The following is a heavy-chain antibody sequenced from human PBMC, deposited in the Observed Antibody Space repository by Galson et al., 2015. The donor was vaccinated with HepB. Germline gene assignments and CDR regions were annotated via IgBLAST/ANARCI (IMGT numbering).Heavy chain of an antibody. CDR2: IIPIFGTG. CDR1: GGTFSSYA. J-gene: IGHJ6*02. CDR3: ARSLRGRYDFWSGYPYGMDV. Sequence: SVKVSCKASGGTFSSYAIDWVRQAPGQGLEWMGGIIPIFGTGKYAQKFQGRVTMTTDTSTSTAYMELRSLRSDDTAVYYCARSLRGRYDFWSGYPYGMDVWGQGTTVTVSS. D-gene: IGHD3-3*01. V-gene: IGHV1-69*05.